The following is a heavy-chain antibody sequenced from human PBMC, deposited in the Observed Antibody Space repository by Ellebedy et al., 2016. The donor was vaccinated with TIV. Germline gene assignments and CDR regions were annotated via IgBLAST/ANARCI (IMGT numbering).Heavy chain of an antibody. J-gene: IGHJ4*02. V-gene: IGHV4-4*07. CDR1: GDSISSYY. D-gene: IGHD3-16*02. CDR3: ARDYRESRGFLDS. CDR2: IYSSGTT. Sequence: MPSETLSLTCTVSGDSISSYYWSWIRQPAGTGLEWIGRIYSSGTTTYNPSLKSRVSMSVDTSNNQFSLRLSSVTAADTAVYYCARDYRESRGFLDSWGQGTLVTVSS.